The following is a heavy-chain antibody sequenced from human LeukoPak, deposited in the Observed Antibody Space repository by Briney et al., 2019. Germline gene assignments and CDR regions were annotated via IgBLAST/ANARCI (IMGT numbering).Heavy chain of an antibody. Sequence: ASVKVSCKASGYTFTSYDINWVRQAPGQGLEWMGRINPNSGGTNYAQKFQGRVTMTRDTSISTAYMELSRLRSDDTAVYYCARTEMATIEDDAFDIWGQGTMVTVSS. CDR3: ARTEMATIEDDAFDI. D-gene: IGHD5-24*01. CDR1: GYTFTSYD. J-gene: IGHJ3*02. V-gene: IGHV1-2*06. CDR2: INPNSGGT.